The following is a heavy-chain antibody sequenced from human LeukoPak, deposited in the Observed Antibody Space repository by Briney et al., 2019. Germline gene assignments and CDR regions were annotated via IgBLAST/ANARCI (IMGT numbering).Heavy chain of an antibody. CDR3: ARENSMDYFRGPFDPFDI. J-gene: IGHJ3*02. CDR2: INPNSGGT. CDR1: GYTFTGYY. V-gene: IGHV1-2*02. D-gene: IGHD3-10*01. Sequence: ASVKVSCKASGYTFTGYYMHWVRQAPGQGLEWMGWINPNSGGTNYAQKFQGRVTMTRDTSISTAYMELGRLRSDDTAVYYCARENSMDYFRGPFDPFDIWGRGTMVTVSS.